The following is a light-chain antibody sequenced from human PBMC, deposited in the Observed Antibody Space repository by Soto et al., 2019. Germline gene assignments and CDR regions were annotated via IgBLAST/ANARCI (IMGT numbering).Light chain of an antibody. CDR3: QQYISYQYT. V-gene: IGKV1-5*01. CDR2: DAS. CDR1: QTTNTW. Sequence: DIQMTQFPSTLSASVGDRVTITCRASQTTNTWLAWYQQKPGTAPKLLIYDASSLEGGVPSRFSASGSGTEFTLTISRLQPDDLATYYGQQYISYQYTFGQGTKVEIK. J-gene: IGKJ2*01.